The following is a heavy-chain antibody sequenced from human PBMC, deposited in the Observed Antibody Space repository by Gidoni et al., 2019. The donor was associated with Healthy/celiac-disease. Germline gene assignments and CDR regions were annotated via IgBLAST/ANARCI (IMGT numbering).Heavy chain of an antibody. J-gene: IGHJ4*02. Sequence: QAPGKGLEYVSSITSNGGSTYYANSVKGRFTISRDNSKNTLYLQMGSLRAEDMAVYSCARGRDWLLFRAPFDYWGQGTLVTVSS. CDR3: ARGRDWLLFRAPFDY. V-gene: IGHV3-64*01. CDR2: ITSNGGST. D-gene: IGHD3-9*01.